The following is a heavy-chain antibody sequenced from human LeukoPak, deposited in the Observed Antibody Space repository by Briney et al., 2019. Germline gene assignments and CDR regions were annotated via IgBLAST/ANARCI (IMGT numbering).Heavy chain of an antibody. D-gene: IGHD2-8*01. CDR3: VVDCTNGVCYEGYNWFDP. J-gene: IGHJ5*02. CDR2: IIPIFGTA. V-gene: IGHV1-69*05. CDR1: GGTFSSYA. Sequence: SVTVSCKASGGTFSSYAISWVRQAPGQGLEWMGGIIPIFGTANYAQKFQGRVTITTDESTSTAYMELSSLRSEDTAVYYCVVDCTNGVCYEGYNWFDPWGQGTLVTVSS.